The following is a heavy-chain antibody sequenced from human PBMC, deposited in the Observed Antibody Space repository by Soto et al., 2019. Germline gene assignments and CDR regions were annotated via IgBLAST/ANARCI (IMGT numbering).Heavy chain of an antibody. Sequence: GESLKISCKASGYTFTNYWIAWVRQKPGNGLEWMGFIYPDDSDTRYSPSFQGQVTISADKSSKTAYLQWSTLKASDTAMYYCARLEWIGSYDYFYGLDAWGQGTTVTVSS. D-gene: IGHD1-26*01. CDR1: GYTFTNYW. CDR3: ARLEWIGSYDYFYGLDA. V-gene: IGHV5-51*01. CDR2: IYPDDSDT. J-gene: IGHJ6*02.